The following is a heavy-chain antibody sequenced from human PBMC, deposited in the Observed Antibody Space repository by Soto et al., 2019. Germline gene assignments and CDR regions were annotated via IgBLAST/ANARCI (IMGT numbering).Heavy chain of an antibody. Sequence: ASVKVSCKVSGYTLTELSMHWVRQAPGKGLEWMGGFDPEDGETIYAQKFQGRVTMTEDTSTDTAYMELSSLRSEDTAVYYCATIFGVVIRGGYYYYYGMDVWGQGTTVTVSS. CDR3: ATIFGVVIRGGYYYYYGMDV. D-gene: IGHD3-3*01. J-gene: IGHJ6*02. CDR1: GYTLTELS. V-gene: IGHV1-24*01. CDR2: FDPEDGET.